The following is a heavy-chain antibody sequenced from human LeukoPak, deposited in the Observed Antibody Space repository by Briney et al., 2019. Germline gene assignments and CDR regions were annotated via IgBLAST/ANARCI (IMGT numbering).Heavy chain of an antibody. J-gene: IGHJ4*02. D-gene: IGHD6-13*01. CDR3: TRGPSSNWSGLDF. Sequence: GGSLRLSCAASGFSFSGHWMHWARQLPGKGLVWVSRISPTGSTTSYADSVKGRFTVSRDNAKNTLYLQVNNLRAEDTAVYYCTRGPSSNWSGLDFWGQGTLVTVSS. CDR2: ISPTGSTT. V-gene: IGHV3-74*01. CDR1: GFSFSGHW.